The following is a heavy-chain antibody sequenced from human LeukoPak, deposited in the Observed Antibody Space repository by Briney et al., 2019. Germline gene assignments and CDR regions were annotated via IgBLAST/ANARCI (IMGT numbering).Heavy chain of an antibody. V-gene: IGHV4-34*01. CDR3: ARGQRLRGYYHSYHYYMDV. Sequence: KPSETLSLTCAVYGGSFSGYYWNWIRQPPGKGLEWIGEINHSGSTNYNPSLKSRVTISVDTSKNQFSLKLSSVTSADTAVYYCARGQRLRGYYHSYHYYMDVWGKGTTVTVSS. J-gene: IGHJ6*03. CDR1: GGSFSGYY. D-gene: IGHD3-22*01. CDR2: INHSGST.